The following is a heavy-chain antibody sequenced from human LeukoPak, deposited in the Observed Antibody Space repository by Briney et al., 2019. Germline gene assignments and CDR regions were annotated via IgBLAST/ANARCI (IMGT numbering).Heavy chain of an antibody. CDR3: AKDAVAPGSGGDYFDY. CDR1: GFSFSDYL. D-gene: IGHD3-10*01. V-gene: IGHV3-23*01. Sequence: GGSLRLSCPASGFSFSDYLMHWVRQGPGKGLEWVSVMTANGGRTYYADSVKGRFTISRDNSKNTLSLQMNSLRADDTAVYYCAKDAVAPGSGGDYFDYWGQGTLVTVSS. J-gene: IGHJ4*02. CDR2: MTANGGRT.